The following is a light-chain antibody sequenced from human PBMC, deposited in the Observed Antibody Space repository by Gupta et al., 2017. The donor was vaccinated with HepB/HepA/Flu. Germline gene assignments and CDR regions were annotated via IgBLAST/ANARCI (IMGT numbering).Light chain of an antibody. CDR3: IQTQGSPYT. Sequence: DIVITHLPLSLAVTYEKPASISCGSSRTLLHNDGYHFLNWYLQKPGQSPHLLIYVASSRDSGVPERFNGSGSGTDFTLHIARVEAEDVGVYFCIQTQGSPYTFGPGTKLKI. J-gene: IGKJ2*01. V-gene: IGKV2-28*01. CDR1: RTLLHNDGYHF. CDR2: VAS.